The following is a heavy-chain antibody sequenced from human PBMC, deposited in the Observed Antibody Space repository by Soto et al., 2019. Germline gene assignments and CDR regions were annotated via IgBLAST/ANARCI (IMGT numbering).Heavy chain of an antibody. Sequence: SAEVSCKASGYTFTSYGISWARQAPGQGLEWMGWISAYNGNTNYAQKLQGRVTMTTDTSTSTAYMELRSLRSDDTAVYYCARGWDSSSSFGFDPWGQRTLVSVSS. J-gene: IGHJ5*02. D-gene: IGHD6-6*01. CDR1: GYTFTSYG. CDR2: ISAYNGNT. CDR3: ARGWDSSSSFGFDP. V-gene: IGHV1-18*01.